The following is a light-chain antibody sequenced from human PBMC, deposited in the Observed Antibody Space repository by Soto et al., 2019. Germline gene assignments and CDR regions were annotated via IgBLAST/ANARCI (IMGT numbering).Light chain of an antibody. Sequence: DIQMTQSPSTLSASVGDRVTITCRASQDINRWLAWYQQKPGKAPKILIYNADTLESGVPSRFSGSGYGTEFILSISGLQPDDFATYYCQLFSLYWAFGQGTKVEIK. J-gene: IGKJ1*01. CDR1: QDINRW. CDR3: QLFSLYWA. V-gene: IGKV1-5*01. CDR2: NAD.